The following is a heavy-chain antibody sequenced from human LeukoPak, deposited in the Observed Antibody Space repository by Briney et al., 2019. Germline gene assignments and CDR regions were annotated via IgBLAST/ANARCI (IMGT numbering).Heavy chain of an antibody. J-gene: IGHJ3*02. CDR1: GGSISSYY. V-gene: IGHV4-59*01. Sequence: SETLSLTCTVSGGSISSYYWSWIRQPPGKGLEWIGYIYYSGSTNYNASLKSRVTISVGTSKNQFSLKLSSVTAADTAVYYCAIQWSGTVYYYDSSGYFDIWGQGTMVTVSS. CDR2: IYYSGST. D-gene: IGHD3-22*01. CDR3: AIQWSGTVYYYDSSGYFDI.